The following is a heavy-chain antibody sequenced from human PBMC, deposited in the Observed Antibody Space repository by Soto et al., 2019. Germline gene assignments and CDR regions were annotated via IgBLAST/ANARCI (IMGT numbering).Heavy chain of an antibody. J-gene: IGHJ4*02. V-gene: IGHV1-69*02. CDR2: TIPILSMS. Sequence: QVHLVQSGPELKKPGSSVRVSCKASGDTFSSYTINGVRQAPGLGLEWMGRTIPILSMSNYALKFQGRLTITADKSTSTAYMELSSLRSEDTAMYYCATSYGSGSQAFDHWGQGALVTVSS. D-gene: IGHD3-10*01. CDR3: ATSYGSGSQAFDH. CDR1: GDTFSSYT.